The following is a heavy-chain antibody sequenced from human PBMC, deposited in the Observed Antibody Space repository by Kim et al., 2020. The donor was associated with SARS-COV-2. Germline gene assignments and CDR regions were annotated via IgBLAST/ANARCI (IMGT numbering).Heavy chain of an antibody. Sequence: GGSLRLSCAASGFTFSNAWMSWVRQAPGKGLEWVGRIKSKTDGGTTDYAAPVKGRFTISRDDSKNTLYLQMNSLKTEDTAVYYCTTLEPIVATIDASECSGGSCYSWPRSYWGQGTLVTVSS. V-gene: IGHV3-15*01. CDR1: GFTFSNAW. CDR2: IKSKTDGGTT. J-gene: IGHJ4*02. D-gene: IGHD2-15*01. CDR3: TTLEPIVATIDASECSGGSCYSWPRSY.